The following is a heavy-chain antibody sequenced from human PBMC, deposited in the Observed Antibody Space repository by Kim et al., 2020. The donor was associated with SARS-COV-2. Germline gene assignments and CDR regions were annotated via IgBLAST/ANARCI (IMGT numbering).Heavy chain of an antibody. CDR3: ARDRQQWRYYYGSGSYYWYFAL. J-gene: IGHJ2*01. Sequence: SETLSLTCTVSGGSISSYYWSWIRQPPGKGLEWIGYIYYSGSTNYNPSLKSRVTISVDTSKNQFSLKLSSVTAADTAVYYCARDRQQWRYYYGSGSYYWYFALWGRGTLVTVSS. CDR2: IYYSGST. CDR1: GGSISSYY. D-gene: IGHD3-10*01. V-gene: IGHV4-59*01.